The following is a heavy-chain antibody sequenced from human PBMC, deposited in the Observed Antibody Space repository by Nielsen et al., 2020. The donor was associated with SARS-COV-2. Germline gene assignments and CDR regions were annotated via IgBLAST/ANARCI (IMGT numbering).Heavy chain of an antibody. V-gene: IGHV3-23*01. CDR2: ISGGSGNT. Sequence: GGSLSLSCAASGFTFSNYAMSWVRQAPGKGLEWVSTISGGSGNTYYADSVKGRFTISRDNSKKTLYLQMNSLRAEDTAAYYCAKDKSDSVAGFDAFDIWGQGTMVTVSS. CDR1: GFTFSNYA. CDR3: AKDKSDSVAGFDAFDI. D-gene: IGHD6-19*01. J-gene: IGHJ3*02.